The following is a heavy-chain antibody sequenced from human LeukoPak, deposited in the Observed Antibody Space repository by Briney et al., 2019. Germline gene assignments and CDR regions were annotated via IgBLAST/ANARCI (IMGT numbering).Heavy chain of an antibody. CDR1: GGSISSSSYY. J-gene: IGHJ4*02. Sequence: SETLSLTCSVSGGSISSSSYYWGWIRQPPGEGLEWIGSIFYSGSTYYNPSLKSRVTISVDTSKNQFSLKLSSVTAADTAVYYCARRLGTTHFDYWGQGTLVAVSS. CDR2: IFYSGST. D-gene: IGHD1-7*01. CDR3: ARRLGTTHFDY. V-gene: IGHV4-39*01.